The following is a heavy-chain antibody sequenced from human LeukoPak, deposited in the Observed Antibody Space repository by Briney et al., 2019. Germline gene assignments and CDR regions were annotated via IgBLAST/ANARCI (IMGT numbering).Heavy chain of an antibody. CDR2: INPSGGST. Sequence: ASVKVSCKASGYTFTSYYMHWVRQAPGQGLEWMGIINPSGGSTSYAQKFQGRVTMTRDMSTSTVYMELSSLRSEDTAVFYCARSRVGATWAFDIWGQGTMVTVSS. V-gene: IGHV1-46*01. J-gene: IGHJ3*02. CDR1: GYTFTSYY. CDR3: ARSRVGATWAFDI. D-gene: IGHD1-26*01.